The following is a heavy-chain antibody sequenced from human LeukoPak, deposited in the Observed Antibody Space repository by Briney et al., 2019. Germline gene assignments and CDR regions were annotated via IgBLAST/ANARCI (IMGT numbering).Heavy chain of an antibody. J-gene: IGHJ4*02. CDR2: INPNSGGT. CDR3: ARTVFLRGRLYYFDY. Sequence: GASVKVSCKASGYTFNGYYMHWVRQAPGQGLEWMGWINPNSGGTNYAQKFQGRVTMTRDTSISTAYMELSRLRSDDTAVYYCARTVFLRGRLYYFDYWGQGTLVTVSS. D-gene: IGHD3-16*01. V-gene: IGHV1-2*02. CDR1: GYTFNGYY.